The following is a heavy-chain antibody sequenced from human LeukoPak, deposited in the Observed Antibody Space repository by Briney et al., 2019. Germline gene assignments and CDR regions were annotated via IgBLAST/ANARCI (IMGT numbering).Heavy chain of an antibody. CDR2: ISGGSSYI. J-gene: IGHJ6*02. D-gene: IGHD6-6*01. CDR3: ARDYSSSDYDYYGMDV. CDR1: GFTFSSYS. V-gene: IGHV3-21*01. Sequence: GGSLRLSCAASGFTFSSYSMNWVRQAPGKGLESVSSISGGSSYIYYADSVEGRFTISGDTTNNSLYLQMNSLRAEDTAVYYCARDYSSSDYDYYGMDVWGQGTTVTVSS.